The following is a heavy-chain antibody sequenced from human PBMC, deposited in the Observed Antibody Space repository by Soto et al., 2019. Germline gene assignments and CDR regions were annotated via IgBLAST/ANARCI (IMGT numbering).Heavy chain of an antibody. CDR3: ARAIAAAGSY. CDR2: IKQDGSEK. D-gene: IGHD6-13*01. Sequence: PGGSLRLSCAASGFTFSGYWMHWVRQAPGKGLEWVANIKQDGSEKYYVDSVKGRFTVSRDNAENSLYLQMNSLRAEDTAVYYCARAIAAAGSYWGQGTLVTVSS. V-gene: IGHV3-7*04. CDR1: GFTFSGYW. J-gene: IGHJ4*02.